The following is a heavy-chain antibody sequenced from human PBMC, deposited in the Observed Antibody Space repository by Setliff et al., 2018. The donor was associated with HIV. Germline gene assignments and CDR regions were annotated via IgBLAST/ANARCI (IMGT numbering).Heavy chain of an antibody. D-gene: IGHD6-13*01. CDR1: GGSISSSNW. CDR3: ARESTMAAAGFVY. V-gene: IGHV4-4*02. CDR2: INRSGSA. J-gene: IGHJ4*02. Sequence: SETLSLTCAVSGGSISSSNWWSWVRQPPGKGLEWIGEINRSGSANHNSSLKSRVTMSVDTSKKQFSLKMGSVTAADTAIYYCARESTMAAAGFVYWGQGTLVTVS.